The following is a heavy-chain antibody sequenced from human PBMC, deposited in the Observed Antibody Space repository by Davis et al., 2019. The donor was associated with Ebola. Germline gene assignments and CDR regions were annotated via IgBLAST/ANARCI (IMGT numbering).Heavy chain of an antibody. CDR3: ARGRGYSSSWSFYYYGMDV. Sequence: SETLSLTCAVYGGSFSGYYWSWIRQPPGKGLEWIGEINHSGSTNYNPSLKSRVTISVDTSKNQFSLKLSSVTAADTAVYYSARGRGYSSSWSFYYYGMDVWGQGTTVTVSS. J-gene: IGHJ6*02. V-gene: IGHV4-34*01. CDR1: GGSFSGYY. D-gene: IGHD6-13*01. CDR2: INHSGST.